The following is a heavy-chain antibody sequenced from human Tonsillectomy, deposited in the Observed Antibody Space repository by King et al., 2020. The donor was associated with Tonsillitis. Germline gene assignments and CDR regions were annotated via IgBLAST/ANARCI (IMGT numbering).Heavy chain of an antibody. Sequence: VQLVESGAEVKEPGASVKVSCRASGYTLSNSHMHWVRQAPGQGLEWVGMINPSGDRTGYAQKFQGRVSMTRDTSTSTVYMELSGLRFEDTAVYYCASEPSGRFRLDPWGQGTLVTVSS. CDR1: GYTLSNSH. V-gene: IGHV1-46*01. D-gene: IGHD1-26*01. J-gene: IGHJ5*02. CDR2: INPSGDRT. CDR3: ASEPSGRFRLDP.